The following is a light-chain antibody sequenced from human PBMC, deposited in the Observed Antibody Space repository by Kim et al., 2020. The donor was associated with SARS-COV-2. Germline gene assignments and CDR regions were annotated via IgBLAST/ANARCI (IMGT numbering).Light chain of an antibody. Sequence: VTISCSGSTSNIGSNYVYWYQQLPGTAPKLLIYRNNQRPSGVPDRFSGSKSGTSASLAISGLRSEDEADYYCAAWDDSLSGLNWVFGGGTKLTVL. J-gene: IGLJ3*02. CDR1: TSNIGSNY. CDR2: RNN. V-gene: IGLV1-47*01. CDR3: AAWDDSLSGLNWV.